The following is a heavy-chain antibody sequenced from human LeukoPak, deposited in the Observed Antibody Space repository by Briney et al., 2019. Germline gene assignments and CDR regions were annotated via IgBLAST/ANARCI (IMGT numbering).Heavy chain of an antibody. Sequence: GGSLRLSCAASGFTFDDYGMSWVRQAPGKGLEWVSGINWNGGSTGYADSVKGRFTISRDNAKNSLYLQMNSLRAEDTALYHCARTYSSSWYATFDYWGQGTLVTVSS. V-gene: IGHV3-20*01. CDR1: GFTFDDYG. J-gene: IGHJ4*02. CDR2: INWNGGST. D-gene: IGHD6-13*01. CDR3: ARTYSSSWYATFDY.